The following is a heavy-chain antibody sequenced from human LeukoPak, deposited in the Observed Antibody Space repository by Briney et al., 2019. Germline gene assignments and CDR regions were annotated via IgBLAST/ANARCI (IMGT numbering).Heavy chain of an antibody. D-gene: IGHD6-6*01. CDR2: INPNSGGT. J-gene: IGHJ5*02. Sequence: ASVKVSCKASGYTFTGYYMHWVRQAPGQGLEWMGWINPNSGGTNYAQKFQGRVTMTRDTSISTAYMELSRLRSDDTAVYYCARTNGAARLLRRGSSWFDPWGQGTLVTVSS. V-gene: IGHV1-2*02. CDR3: ARTNGAARLLRRGSSWFDP. CDR1: GYTFTGYY.